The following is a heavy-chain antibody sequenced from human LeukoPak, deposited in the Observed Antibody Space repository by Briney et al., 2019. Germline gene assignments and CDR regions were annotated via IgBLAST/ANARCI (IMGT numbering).Heavy chain of an antibody. V-gene: IGHV4-59*12. D-gene: IGHD3-22*01. Sequence: SETLSLTCTVSGNSISSYYWSWIRQPPGQVLEWIGHIYDSGSTNYNPSLKSRVTISVDTSKNQFSLKLSSVTAADTAVYYCARAPYYYDSSGYYSFDYWGQGTLVTVSS. CDR1: GNSISSYY. J-gene: IGHJ4*02. CDR3: ARAPYYYDSSGYYSFDY. CDR2: IYDSGST.